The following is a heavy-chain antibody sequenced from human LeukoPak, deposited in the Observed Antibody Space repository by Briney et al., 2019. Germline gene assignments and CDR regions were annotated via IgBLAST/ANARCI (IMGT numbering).Heavy chain of an antibody. Sequence: GGSLRLSCAASGFTFSSYAMPWVRQAPGKGLEWVAVISYDGSNKYYADSVKGRFTISRDNSKNTLYLQMNSLRAEDTAVYYCARAVQLVTALDYWGQGTLVTVSS. CDR3: ARAVQLVTALDY. V-gene: IGHV3-30-3*01. J-gene: IGHJ4*02. CDR2: ISYDGSNK. CDR1: GFTFSSYA. D-gene: IGHD6-13*01.